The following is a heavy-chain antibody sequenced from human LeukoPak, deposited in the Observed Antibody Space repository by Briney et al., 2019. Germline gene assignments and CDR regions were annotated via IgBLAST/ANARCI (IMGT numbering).Heavy chain of an antibody. CDR1: GFTLSSYS. CDR2: ISMSSSYI. Sequence: GGSLRPSHAASGFTLSSYSMSWVRQAPGKGRGCVSSISMSSSYIHYGHSVKGRFTIHRDHAKNTLYLQMNSLRAEHTAVYYWARAGCSSNRCLYYWRQGSLV. J-gene: IGHJ4*02. D-gene: IGHD2-2*01. CDR3: ARAGCSSNRCLYY. V-gene: IGHV3-21*01.